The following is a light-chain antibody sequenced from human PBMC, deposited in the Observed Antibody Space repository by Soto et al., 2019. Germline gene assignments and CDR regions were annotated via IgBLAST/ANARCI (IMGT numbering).Light chain of an antibody. CDR1: QSPSGY. V-gene: IGKV3-11*01. J-gene: IGKJ1*01. CDR2: DAS. Sequence: EIVLTQSPATLSLSPGERATLSCRASQSPSGYLAWYQQRPGQAPRLLIYDASSRANGIPARFTGSGSGTVFSLTISSLEPEDFAVYYCQQGSTWPPFGQGTRVDIK. CDR3: QQGSTWPP.